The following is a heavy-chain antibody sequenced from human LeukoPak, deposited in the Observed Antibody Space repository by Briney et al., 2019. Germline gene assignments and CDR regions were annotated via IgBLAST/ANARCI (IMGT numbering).Heavy chain of an antibody. CDR3: ARVVGDTSGYYYYYFDY. CDR2: IIPIFGTA. V-gene: IGHV1-69*06. J-gene: IGHJ4*02. D-gene: IGHD3-22*01. Sequence: SVKVSCKASGGTFSSYAISWVRQAPGQGLEWMGGIIPIFGTANYAQKFQGRVTITADKSTSTAYMELSSLRSDDTAVYYCARVVGDTSGYYYYYFDYWGQGTLVTVSS. CDR1: GGTFSSYA.